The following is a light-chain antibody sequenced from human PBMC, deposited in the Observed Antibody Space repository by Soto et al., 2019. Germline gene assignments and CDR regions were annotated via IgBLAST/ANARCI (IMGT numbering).Light chain of an antibody. Sequence: DIQMTQSPSTLSGSVGDRVTITCRASQTISSWLAWYQQKPGKAPKLLIYKASTLKSGVPSRFSGSGSGTGFTLTISSLQPDDFATYYCQHYNSYSEAFGQGTKVERK. V-gene: IGKV1-5*03. CDR1: QTISSW. CDR3: QHYNSYSEA. J-gene: IGKJ1*01. CDR2: KAS.